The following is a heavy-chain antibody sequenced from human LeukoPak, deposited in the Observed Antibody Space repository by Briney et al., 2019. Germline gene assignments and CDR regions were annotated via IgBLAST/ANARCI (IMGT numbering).Heavy chain of an antibody. CDR2: ISYTGST. CDR1: GASISNGAYS. Sequence: SETLSLTCAVSGASISNGAYSWSWLRQPPGKGLEWIGYISYTGSTNYNPSLKSRVTISVDTSKNQFSLRLSSVIAADTAVYHCARVERGYSYGPFDYWGQGTLVTVSS. D-gene: IGHD5-18*01. V-gene: IGHV4-61*08. J-gene: IGHJ4*02. CDR3: ARVERGYSYGPFDY.